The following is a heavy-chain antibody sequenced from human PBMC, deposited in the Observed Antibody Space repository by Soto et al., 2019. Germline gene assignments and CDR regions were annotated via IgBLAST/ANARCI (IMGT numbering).Heavy chain of an antibody. CDR1: GGSFTSNNW. CDR2: IYRTGST. V-gene: IGHV4-4*02. CDR3: ASRDPGTSVDY. J-gene: IGHJ4*02. D-gene: IGHD1-7*01. Sequence: SETLSLTCAVSGGSFTSNNWWTWVRQPPGQGLEWIGEIYRTGSTNYNPSLKSRVTMSLDKSENQFSLKVTSLTAADTAVYYCASRDPGTSVDYWGQGTLVTVSS.